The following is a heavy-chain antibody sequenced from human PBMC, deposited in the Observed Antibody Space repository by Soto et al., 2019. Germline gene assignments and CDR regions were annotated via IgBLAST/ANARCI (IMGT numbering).Heavy chain of an antibody. D-gene: IGHD2-15*01. V-gene: IGHV3-30*03. CDR2: IAYDSSKK. CDR3: ASPYCSGCSCYLTEYFQY. Sequence: QVQLVESGGGVVQPGRSVRLSCAASGFSFSYYAMHWVRQAPGKGLEWVAVIAYDSSKKYYADSVKGRFTISRDNSKNTLYLQINSLRDDDKAVSYCASPYCSGCSCYLTEYFQYWGQGTMVTVSS. J-gene: IGHJ1*01. CDR1: GFSFSYYA.